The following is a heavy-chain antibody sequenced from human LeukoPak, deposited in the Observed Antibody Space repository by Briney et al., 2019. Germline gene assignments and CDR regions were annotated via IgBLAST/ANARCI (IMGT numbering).Heavy chain of an antibody. V-gene: IGHV3-74*03. J-gene: IGHJ3*02. Sequence: PGGSLRLSCAASGFTFRSFWMHWVRQTPGKGLLWVSQINSDGNSLTCADSVKGRFTISRDNAKNTLYLQMNSLRAEDTAVYYCARSVTDAFDIWGQGTMVTISS. CDR1: GFTFRSFW. CDR3: ARSVTDAFDI. CDR2: INSDGNSL.